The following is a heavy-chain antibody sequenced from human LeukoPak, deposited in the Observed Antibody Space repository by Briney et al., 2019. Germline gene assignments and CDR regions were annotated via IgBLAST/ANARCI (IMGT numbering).Heavy chain of an antibody. CDR2: FDPEDGET. Sequence: ASVKVSCKVSRYTLTELSMHWVRQAPGKGLEWMGGFDPEDGETIYAQKFQGRVTMTEDTSTDTAYMELSNLRSEDTAVYYCATPPRYCGGDCPRYFQHWGQGSLVTVSS. CDR1: RYTLTELS. J-gene: IGHJ1*01. V-gene: IGHV1-24*01. D-gene: IGHD2-21*02. CDR3: ATPPRYCGGDCPRYFQH.